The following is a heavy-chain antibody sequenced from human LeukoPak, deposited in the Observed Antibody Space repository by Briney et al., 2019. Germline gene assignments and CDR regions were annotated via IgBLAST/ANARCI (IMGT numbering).Heavy chain of an antibody. CDR3: AKEVLNYEIPYWYFDL. V-gene: IGHV3-11*05. CDR1: GFTFSDYY. Sequence: PGGSLRLSCAASGFTFSDYYMSWMRQATGKGLEWVSYISSRSSYTNYADSVKGRFTISRDNSKNTLYLQMNSLRAEDTAVYHCAKEVLNYEIPYWYFDLWGRGTLVTVSS. J-gene: IGHJ2*01. D-gene: IGHD3-9*01. CDR2: ISSRSSYT.